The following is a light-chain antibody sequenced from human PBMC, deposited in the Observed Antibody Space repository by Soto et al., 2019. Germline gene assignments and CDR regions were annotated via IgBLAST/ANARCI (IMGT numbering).Light chain of an antibody. J-gene: IGLJ1*01. CDR1: STDVGSYNY. V-gene: IGLV2-14*01. CDR2: EVS. CDR3: SSYTTTNTYV. Sequence: QSALVQPASVSGSPGQSITISCTGTSTDVGSYNYVSWYQQHPGKAPKLMIYEVSNRPSGVSNRFSGSKSGNTASLTTSGLQAEDEGDYYCSSYTTTNTYVFGSGTKVTVL.